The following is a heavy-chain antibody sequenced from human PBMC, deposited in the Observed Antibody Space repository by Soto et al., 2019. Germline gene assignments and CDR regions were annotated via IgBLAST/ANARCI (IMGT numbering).Heavy chain of an antibody. CDR1: GYTFTSYA. Sequence: ASVKVSCKASGYTFTSYAMHWVRQAPGQRLEWMGWINAGNGNTKYSQKFQGRVTITRDTSASTAYMELSSLRSEDTAVYYCARESIAALEDWFDPWGQGTLVTVSS. J-gene: IGHJ5*02. V-gene: IGHV1-3*01. D-gene: IGHD6-6*01. CDR3: ARESIAALEDWFDP. CDR2: INAGNGNT.